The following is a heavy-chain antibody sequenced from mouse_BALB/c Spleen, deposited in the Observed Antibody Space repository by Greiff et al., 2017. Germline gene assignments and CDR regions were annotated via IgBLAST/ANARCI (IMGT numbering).Heavy chain of an antibody. CDR2: IDPETGGT. V-gene: IGHV1-15*01. CDR1: GYTFTDYE. CDR3: AYYGNFGGFAY. D-gene: IGHD2-10*01. Sequence: QVQLQQSGAELVRPGASVTLSCKASGYTFTDYEMHWVKQTPVHGLEWIGAIDPETGGTAYNQKFKGKATLTADKSSSTAYRQLSSLTSEDTAVYFCAYYGNFGGFAYWGQGSLVTVSA. J-gene: IGHJ3*01.